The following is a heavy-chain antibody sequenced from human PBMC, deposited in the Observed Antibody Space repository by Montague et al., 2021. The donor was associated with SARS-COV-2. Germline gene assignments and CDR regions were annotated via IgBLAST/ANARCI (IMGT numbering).Heavy chain of an antibody. CDR1: GGSFSGYY. CDR3: ARATQGITMIVVAMTAIDYYFDY. D-gene: IGHD3-22*01. V-gene: IGHV4-34*01. J-gene: IGHJ4*02. CDR2: IHHSGST. Sequence: SETLSLTCAVYGGSFSGYYWSWIRQPPGKGLEWIGEIHHSGSTNYNPSLKSRVTISVDTSKNQFSLKLSSVTAADTAVYYCARATQGITMIVVAMTAIDYYFDYWGQGNLVTVS.